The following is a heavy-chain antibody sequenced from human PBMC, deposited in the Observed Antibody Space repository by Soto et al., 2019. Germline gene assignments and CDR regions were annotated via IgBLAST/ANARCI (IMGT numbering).Heavy chain of an antibody. CDR1: GGTFSRHA. D-gene: IGHD6-13*01. J-gene: IGHJ5*02. CDR2: IIPMFGTT. Sequence: QVQLVQSGSEVKMPGSSVKVSCKTSGGTFSRHAINWVRQAPGQGLEWMGGIIPMFGTTNYAQKFKGRVTIGGNESTSPAKRERGRVRSGDAALYYWGRAAFKGSSCYSWSDPGGKETLAPLS. CDR3: GRAAFKGSSCYSWSDP. V-gene: IGHV1-69*01.